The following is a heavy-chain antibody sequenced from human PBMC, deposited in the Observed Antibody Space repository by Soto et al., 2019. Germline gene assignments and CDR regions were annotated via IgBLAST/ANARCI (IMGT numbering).Heavy chain of an antibody. J-gene: IGHJ4*02. CDR1: GGSISSGGYY. V-gene: IGHV4-31*03. CDR2: IYYSGST. CDR3: AGRSYYYDSSGYYYFDY. Sequence: SETLSLTCTVSGGSISSGGYYWSWIRQHPGKGLEWIGYIYYSGSTYYNPSLKSRVTISVDTSKNQFSLKLSSVTAADTAVYYCAGRSYYYDSSGYYYFDYWGQGTLVTVSS. D-gene: IGHD3-22*01.